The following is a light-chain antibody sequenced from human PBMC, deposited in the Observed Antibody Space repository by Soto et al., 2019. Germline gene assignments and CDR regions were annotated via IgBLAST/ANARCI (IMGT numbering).Light chain of an antibody. CDR1: SSDVGAYDF. CDR3: VSPTSSGAYYV. Sequence: QSALTQPASVSGSPGQSITISCTGTSSDVGAYDFVSWYQQHPGKAPKLMIYDVSNRPSGVSIRFSGSKSGNTASLTISGLQADDEADYYCVSPTSSGAYYVLGTGTKLTVL. V-gene: IGLV2-14*01. J-gene: IGLJ1*01. CDR2: DVS.